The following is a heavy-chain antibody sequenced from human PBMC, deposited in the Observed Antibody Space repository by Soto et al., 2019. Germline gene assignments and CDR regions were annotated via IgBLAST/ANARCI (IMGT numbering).Heavy chain of an antibody. Sequence: SSETLSLTCTVSGGSISSSSYYWGWIRQPPGKGLEWIGSIYYSGSTYYNPSLKSRVTISVDTSKNQFSLKLSSVTAADTAVYYCARLTKAVYGDYLDYWGQGTLVTVSS. D-gene: IGHD4-17*01. V-gene: IGHV4-39*01. CDR1: GGSISSSSYY. CDR3: ARLTKAVYGDYLDY. CDR2: IYYSGST. J-gene: IGHJ4*02.